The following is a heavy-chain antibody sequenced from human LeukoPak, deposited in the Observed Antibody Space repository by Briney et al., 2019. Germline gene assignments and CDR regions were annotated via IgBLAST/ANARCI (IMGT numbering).Heavy chain of an antibody. CDR1: GVTLSNYA. CDR2: ISSSGSGGNT. Sequence: AGGSLRLSCVASGVTLSNYAMSWARQAPGKGLEWVSGISSSGSGGNTYYADSVKGRFTISRDSSRNTLFLHMNTLRAEDPAIYYCAKDRTGGASYWDFDLWGRGTLVTVSS. D-gene: IGHD1-26*01. CDR3: AKDRTGGASYWDFDL. V-gene: IGHV3-23*01. J-gene: IGHJ2*01.